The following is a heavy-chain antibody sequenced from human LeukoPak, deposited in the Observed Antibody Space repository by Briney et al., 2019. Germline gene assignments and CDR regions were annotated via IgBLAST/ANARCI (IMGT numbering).Heavy chain of an antibody. J-gene: IGHJ4*02. CDR2: IYHSGST. CDR1: GYSISSGYY. CDR3: ARLWIAARLLEFDY. D-gene: IGHD6-6*01. V-gene: IGHV4-38-2*02. Sequence: SETLSLTCTVSGYSISSGYYWGWIRQPPGKGLEWIGSIYHSGSTYYNPSLKSRVTISVDTSKNQFSLKLSSVTAADTAVYYCARLWIAARLLEFDYWGQGTLVTVSS.